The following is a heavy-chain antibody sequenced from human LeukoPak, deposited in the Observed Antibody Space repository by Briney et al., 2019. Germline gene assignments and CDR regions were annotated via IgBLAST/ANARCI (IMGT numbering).Heavy chain of an antibody. D-gene: IGHD3-9*01. CDR2: IKQDGSEQ. CDR3: AKDAFVLRYFDWLLFRSPYFDY. J-gene: IGHJ4*02. Sequence: PGGSLRLSCAASGFPFSGYWMDWVRQAPGKGMEWVANIKQDGSEQFYADSVKGRFTISRDNAKNSLYLEMKSLRAEDTAVYYCAKDAFVLRYFDWLLFRSPYFDYWGQGTLVTVSS. CDR1: GFPFSGYW. V-gene: IGHV3-7*03.